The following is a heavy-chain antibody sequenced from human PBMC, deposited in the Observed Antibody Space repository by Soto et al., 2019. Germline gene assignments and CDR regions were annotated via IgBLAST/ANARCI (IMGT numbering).Heavy chain of an antibody. CDR1: GYTFTSSG. Sequence: ATVKVSCKASGYTFTSSGIRWVRQAPGQGLEWMGWISAYNGNTNYAQKLQGRVTMTTDTSTSTAYMELRSLRAEDTAVYYCARDWPAVHTGNYFDYWGQGTMVTVSS. V-gene: IGHV1-18*01. CDR2: ISAYNGNT. J-gene: IGHJ4*02. CDR3: ARDWPAVHTGNYFDY. D-gene: IGHD6-13*01.